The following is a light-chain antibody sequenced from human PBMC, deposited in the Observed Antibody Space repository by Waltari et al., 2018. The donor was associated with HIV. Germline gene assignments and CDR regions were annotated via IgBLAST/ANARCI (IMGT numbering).Light chain of an antibody. Sequence: DIQMTQSPASLSASVGDRVTITCQASQDIKKFLNWYNQKRRTAPRLLVHDASTLETGVPSRFSGNGSGTDFTLTISSLQPEDVATYYCQQYDILPYTFGQGT. CDR1: QDIKKF. CDR2: DAS. J-gene: IGKJ2*01. CDR3: QQYDILPYT. V-gene: IGKV1-33*01.